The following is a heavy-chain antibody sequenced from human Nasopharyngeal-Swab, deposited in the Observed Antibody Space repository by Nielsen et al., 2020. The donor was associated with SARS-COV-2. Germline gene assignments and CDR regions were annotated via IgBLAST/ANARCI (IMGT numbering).Heavy chain of an antibody. CDR2: IKQDGSEK. J-gene: IGHJ3*02. Sequence: WIRQPPGKGLEGVANIKQDGSEKYYVDSVKGRFTISRDNAKNSLYLQMNSLRAEDTAVYYCARDRKYYYDSSGYITDAFDIWGQGTMV. V-gene: IGHV3-7*01. CDR3: ARDRKYYYDSSGYITDAFDI. D-gene: IGHD3-22*01.